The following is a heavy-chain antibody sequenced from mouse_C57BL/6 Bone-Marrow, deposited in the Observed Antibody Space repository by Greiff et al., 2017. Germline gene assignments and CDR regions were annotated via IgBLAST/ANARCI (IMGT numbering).Heavy chain of an antibody. CDR3: ARLYYGNPYAMDY. V-gene: IGHV14-2*01. Sequence: EVQLQESGAELVKPGASVKLSCTASGFNIKDYYMHWVKQRTEKGLEWIGRIDPEDGENKYAPTFQGKATITADTSANTAYLQLSSLTSEETAVYYCARLYYGNPYAMDYWGQGTSVTVSS. CDR2: IDPEDGEN. CDR1: GFNIKDYY. D-gene: IGHD2-1*01. J-gene: IGHJ4*01.